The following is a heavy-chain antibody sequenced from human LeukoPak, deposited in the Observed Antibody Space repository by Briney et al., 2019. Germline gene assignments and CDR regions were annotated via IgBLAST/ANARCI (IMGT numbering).Heavy chain of an antibody. CDR2: IIPIFGTA. V-gene: IGHV1-69*05. Sequence: GASVKVSCKASGGTFSSYAISWVRQAPGQGLEWMGGIIPIFGTANYAQKFQGRVTITTDESTSTAYMELSSLRSEDTAVYYCARGMAAAGTSSFDYWGQGTLVTVSS. J-gene: IGHJ4*02. CDR3: ARGMAAAGTSSFDY. D-gene: IGHD6-13*01. CDR1: GGTFSSYA.